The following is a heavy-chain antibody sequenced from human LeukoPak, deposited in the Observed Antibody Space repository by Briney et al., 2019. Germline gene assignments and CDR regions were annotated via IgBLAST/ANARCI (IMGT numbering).Heavy chain of an antibody. CDR1: GFTFSSYG. J-gene: IGHJ4*02. V-gene: IGHV3-30*02. D-gene: IGHD1-1*01. CDR2: IHHDGSNK. CDR3: ARVGVRDY. Sequence: GGSLRLSCAASGFTFSSYGMHWVRQAPGKGLDWVAFIHHDGSNKYYADSVRGRFTISRDNAKNSLYLQMNSLRAEDTAVYYCARVGVRDYWGQGTLVTVSS.